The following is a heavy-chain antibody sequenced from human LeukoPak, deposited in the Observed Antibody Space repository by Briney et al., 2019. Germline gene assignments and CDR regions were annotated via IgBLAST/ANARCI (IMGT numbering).Heavy chain of an antibody. D-gene: IGHD3-10*01. J-gene: IGHJ3*02. V-gene: IGHV3-74*01. CDR3: ARGRFGHGFDI. CDR2: VDSDGSDI. CDR1: GFTFTRYW. Sequence: GGSVRLSCAASGFTFTRYWMHWVRQAPGKGLVWVSRVDSDGSDIIYADSVRGRFTISRDNAKNTVFLQMNSLRVEDTAVYYCARGRFGHGFDIWGQGTMVTVSS.